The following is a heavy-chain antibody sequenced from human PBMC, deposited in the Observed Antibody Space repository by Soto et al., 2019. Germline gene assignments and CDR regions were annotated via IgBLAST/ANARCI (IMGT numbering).Heavy chain of an antibody. D-gene: IGHD1-26*01. V-gene: IGHV4-59*01. CDR3: GSLSGSRFDY. CDR1: GGSISSYY. Sequence: SETLSLTCTVSGGSISSYYWSWIRQPPGKGLEWIGYIYYSGSTNYHPSLKSRVTISVDTSKNQFSLKLSSVTAADTAVYHCGSLSGSRFDYWGQGTLVTVSS. J-gene: IGHJ4*02. CDR2: IYYSGST.